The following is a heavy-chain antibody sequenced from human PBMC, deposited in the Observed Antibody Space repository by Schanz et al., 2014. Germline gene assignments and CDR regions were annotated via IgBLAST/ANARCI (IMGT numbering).Heavy chain of an antibody. Sequence: VQLEQSGAEVKKPGSSVKVSCKASGGTFSSFGINWVRQAPGQGLEWMGRFIPILDVGNYAQQFQGRVTFTADKSTSTAYMELSSLRYEDTALYYCARGTMPGTFDIWGQGTMVTVSS. V-gene: IGHV1-69*02. J-gene: IGHJ3*02. D-gene: IGHD2-2*01. CDR3: ARGTMPGTFDI. CDR1: GGTFSSFG. CDR2: FIPILDVG.